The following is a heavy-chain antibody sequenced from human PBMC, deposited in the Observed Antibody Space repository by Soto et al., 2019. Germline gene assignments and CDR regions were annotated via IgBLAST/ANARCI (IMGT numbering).Heavy chain of an antibody. Sequence: ASVKVSCKVSGYTLTELSMHWVRQAPGKGIGWMGGCDPEDGETIYAQKFQGRVTMTEDTSTDTAYMELSSLRSEDTAVYYCATVTTFFCFAPGGQGPLVPASS. CDR3: ATVTTFFCFAP. D-gene: IGHD3-16*01. J-gene: IGHJ5*02. CDR1: GYTLTELS. CDR2: CDPEDGET. V-gene: IGHV1-24*01.